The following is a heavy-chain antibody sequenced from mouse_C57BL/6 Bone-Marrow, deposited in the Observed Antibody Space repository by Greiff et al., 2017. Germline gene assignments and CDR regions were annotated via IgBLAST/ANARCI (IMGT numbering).Heavy chain of an antibody. Sequence: QVQLKEPGAELARPGASVKLSCKASGYTFTSYGISWVKQRTGQGLEWIGEIYPRSGNTYYNEKFKGKATLTADKSSSTAYMELRSLTSEDSAVYFCARWGGYYRGYAMDYWGQGTAVTVSS. J-gene: IGHJ4*01. V-gene: IGHV1-81*01. D-gene: IGHD2-12*01. CDR3: ARWGGYYRGYAMDY. CDR1: GYTFTSYG. CDR2: IYPRSGNT.